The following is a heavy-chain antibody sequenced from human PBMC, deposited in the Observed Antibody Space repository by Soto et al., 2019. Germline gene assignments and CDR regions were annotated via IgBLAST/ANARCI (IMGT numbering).Heavy chain of an antibody. Sequence: ASVKVSLKAAGYTVTSYYMHWGRQVPGQGLEGMGIINPSGGSTSYAQQFQRRVPMTRDTPTSTVYMELSSLRSEDTAVYYCARAKWDAGYSGYDSFLPHDYWGQGTLVTVSS. V-gene: IGHV1-46*01. CDR3: ARAKWDAGYSGYDSFLPHDY. CDR1: GYTVTSYY. CDR2: INPSGGST. J-gene: IGHJ4*02. D-gene: IGHD5-12*01.